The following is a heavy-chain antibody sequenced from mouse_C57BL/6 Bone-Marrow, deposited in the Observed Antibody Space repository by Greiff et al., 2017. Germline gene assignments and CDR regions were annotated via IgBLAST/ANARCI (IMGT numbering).Heavy chain of an antibody. CDR3: AVYSSWYFDV. CDR2: IYPGGGYT. J-gene: IGHJ1*03. D-gene: IGHD2-5*01. Sequence: QVHVKQSGAELVRPGTSVKMSCKASGYTFTNYWIGWVKQRPGHGLEWIGDIYPGGGYTNYNEKFKGKATLTADKSSSTAYMQFSSLTSEDSAIYYCAVYSSWYFDVWGTGTTVTVSS. V-gene: IGHV1-63*01. CDR1: GYTFTNYW.